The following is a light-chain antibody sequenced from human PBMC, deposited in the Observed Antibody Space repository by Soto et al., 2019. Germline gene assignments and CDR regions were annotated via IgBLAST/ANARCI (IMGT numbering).Light chain of an antibody. CDR2: GAS. CDR1: QSVSSGY. CDR3: RQYGSSPPIT. V-gene: IGKV3-20*01. J-gene: IGKJ5*01. Sequence: EIVLTQSPGTLSLSPGEGATLSCRASQSVSSGYLAWYQQKPGQAPRLLIDGASSRATGIPDRFSGSGSGTGFTLTISRLEPEDFAVYYCRQYGSSPPITFGQGTRLEMK.